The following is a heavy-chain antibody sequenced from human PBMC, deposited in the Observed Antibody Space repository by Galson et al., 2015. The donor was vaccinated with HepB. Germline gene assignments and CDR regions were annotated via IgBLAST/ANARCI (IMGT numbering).Heavy chain of an antibody. CDR2: IYHSGST. CDR3: ASHRIAPGGYHFDH. D-gene: IGHD3-16*01. CDR1: GGSMRSYF. J-gene: IGHJ4*02. Sequence: ETLSLTCTASGGSMRSYFWNWIRQSPGKGLEWIGYIYHSGSTKYNASLKSRVTISIDTSKNQFSLKLNSVTAADTAVYYCASHRIAPGGYHFDHWGQGTLVTVSS. V-gene: IGHV4-59*08.